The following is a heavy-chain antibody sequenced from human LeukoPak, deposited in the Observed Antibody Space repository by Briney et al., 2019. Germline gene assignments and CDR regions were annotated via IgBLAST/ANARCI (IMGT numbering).Heavy chain of an antibody. CDR1: GFTFSSYA. CDR2: ISGSGGST. D-gene: IGHD2-15*01. CDR3: ASSLILRLAFVY. J-gene: IGHJ4*02. V-gene: IGHV3-23*01. Sequence: PGGSLRLSCAASGFTFSSYAMSWDRQAPGKGLEWVSAISGSGGSTYYADSVKGRFTIFRDNSKNTLYLQMNSLRAEDTAVYYCASSLILRLAFVYWGQGALVTVS.